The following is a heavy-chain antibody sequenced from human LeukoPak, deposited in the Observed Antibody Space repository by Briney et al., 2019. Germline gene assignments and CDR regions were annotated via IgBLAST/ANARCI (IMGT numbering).Heavy chain of an antibody. Sequence: SETLSLTCTVSSDSIFTSNWWSWVRQPPGKGLEWIGQIFHSGCTSYSPSLKSRVTISMDKSKNQISLRLTSVTAADTAVYYCARVPRGGDRFDPWGQGTLVTVSS. CDR2: IFHSGCT. J-gene: IGHJ5*02. D-gene: IGHD3-16*01. CDR1: SDSIFTSNW. V-gene: IGHV4-4*02. CDR3: ARVPRGGDRFDP.